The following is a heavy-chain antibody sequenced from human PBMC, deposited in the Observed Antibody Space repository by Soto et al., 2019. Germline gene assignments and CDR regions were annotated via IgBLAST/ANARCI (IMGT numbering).Heavy chain of an antibody. J-gene: IGHJ4*02. D-gene: IGHD1-26*01. Sequence: GSLRLSCAASGFPLRTYAMSWVRQTPGKGLEWVSLISKSGDSTYYADSVKGRFTISRDNSKNTLFLHMNSLRAEDTALYYCVFRHLVTDDTLQPLLYFDYWVQGTLVTVSS. CDR1: GFPLRTYA. V-gene: IGHV3-23*01. CDR3: VFRHLVTDDTLQPLLYFDY. CDR2: ISKSGDST.